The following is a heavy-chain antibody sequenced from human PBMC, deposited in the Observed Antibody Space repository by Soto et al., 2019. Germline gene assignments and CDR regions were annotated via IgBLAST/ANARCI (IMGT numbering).Heavy chain of an antibody. CDR3: ARGVAFRDY. D-gene: IGHD2-15*01. CDR2: IHAGNGNT. V-gene: IGHV1-3*01. CDR1: GYTFSSYA. J-gene: IGHJ4*02. Sequence: ASVKVSCKASGYTFSSYAIHWVRQAPGQGLEWMGWIHAGNGNTKYSQSFQGRVTISRDTSATTDYMELNSLRSEDTAVYYCARGVAFRDYWGQGTLVAVSS.